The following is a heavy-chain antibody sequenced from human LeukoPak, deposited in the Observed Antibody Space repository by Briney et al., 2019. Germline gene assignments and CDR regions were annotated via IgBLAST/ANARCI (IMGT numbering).Heavy chain of an antibody. V-gene: IGHV3-15*01. D-gene: IGHD2-2*01. CDR1: GFTFSNAW. CDR3: IADVPGASKAFDY. Sequence: GGSLRLSCAASGFTFSNAWMNWVRQAPGEGLEWVGRIRSKTDGGTTDYAAPVKGRFTISRDDSKITLYLQMDSLKTEDTAGYYGIADVPGASKAFDYWGQGTLVTVSS. CDR2: IRSKTDGGTT. J-gene: IGHJ4*01.